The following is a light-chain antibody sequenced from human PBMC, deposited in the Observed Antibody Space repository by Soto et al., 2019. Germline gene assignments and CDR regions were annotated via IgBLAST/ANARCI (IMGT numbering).Light chain of an antibody. CDR3: SSYTSSRTHV. J-gene: IGLJ1*01. V-gene: IGLV2-14*01. CDR2: DIS. CDR1: SSDVGGYSY. Sequence: QSVLTQPASVSGSPGQSITISCTGTSSDVGGYSYVSWYQQHPGKAPKLMIYDISNRPSGVSNRFSGSKSGNTASLTISGLQPEDEADYYCSSYTSSRTHVFGTGTKVTVL.